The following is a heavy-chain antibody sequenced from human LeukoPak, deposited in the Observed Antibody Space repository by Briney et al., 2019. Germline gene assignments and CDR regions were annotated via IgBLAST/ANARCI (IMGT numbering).Heavy chain of an antibody. D-gene: IGHD2-15*01. V-gene: IGHV4-4*07. Sequence: SETLSLTCTVSGASIKTYSWSWIRQPAGKGLEWIGHIYTRGSANYNPSLKSRVTISVDTSKNQFSLKLSSVTAADTAVYYCARAPPVNCSGGSCHHDAFDIWGQGTMVTVSS. CDR2: IYTRGSA. J-gene: IGHJ3*02. CDR1: GASIKTYS. CDR3: ARAPPVNCSGGSCHHDAFDI.